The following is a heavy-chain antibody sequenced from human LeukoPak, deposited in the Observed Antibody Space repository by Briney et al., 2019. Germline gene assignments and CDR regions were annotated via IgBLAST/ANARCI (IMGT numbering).Heavy chain of an antibody. J-gene: IGHJ6*03. Sequence: SETLSLTCTVSGGSISSSSYYWGWIRQPPGKGLEWIGSIYYSGSTYYNPSLKSRVTISVDTSKNQFSLKLTSVTAADTAVYYCGGSSSYYYMDVWGKGTTVTISS. CDR3: GGSSSYYYMDV. CDR2: IYYSGST. V-gene: IGHV4-39*01. CDR1: GGSISSSSYY. D-gene: IGHD6-13*01.